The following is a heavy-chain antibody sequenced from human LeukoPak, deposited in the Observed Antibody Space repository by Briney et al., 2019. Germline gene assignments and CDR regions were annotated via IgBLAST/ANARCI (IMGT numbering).Heavy chain of an antibody. J-gene: IGHJ4*02. D-gene: IGHD3-22*01. CDR2: ISGSGGST. CDR3: AGGPYYYDSSGYIDY. CDR1: GFTFSSYG. Sequence: GGSLRLSCAASGFTFSSYGMSWVRQAPGKGLEWVSAISGSGGSTYYADSVKGRFTISRDNAKNSLYLQMNSLRAEDTAVYYCAGGPYYYDSSGYIDYWGQGTLVTVSS. V-gene: IGHV3-23*01.